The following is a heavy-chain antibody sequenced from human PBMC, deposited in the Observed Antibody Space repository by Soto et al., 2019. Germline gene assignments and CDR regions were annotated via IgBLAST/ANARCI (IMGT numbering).Heavy chain of an antibody. CDR3: ARWIAARPMYYFDY. CDR2: IIPIFGTA. Sequence: SVKVSCKASGGTLRSYAISWVRQAPGQGLEWMGGIIPIFGTANYAQKFQGRVTITADESTSTAYMELSSLRSEDTAVYYCARWIAARPMYYFDYWGQGTLVTVSS. D-gene: IGHD6-6*01. J-gene: IGHJ4*02. V-gene: IGHV1-69*13. CDR1: GGTLRSYA.